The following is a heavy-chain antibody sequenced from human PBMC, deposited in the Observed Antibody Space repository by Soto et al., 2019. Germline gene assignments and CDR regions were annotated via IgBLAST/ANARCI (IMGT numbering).Heavy chain of an antibody. CDR1: GYTFTSYG. CDR3: ARDRYDYDDYTYFQH. J-gene: IGHJ1*01. V-gene: IGHV1-18*01. Sequence: QVQLVQSGAEVRKPGASVKVSCKASGYTFTSYGISWVRQAPGQGLEWMGWISAYNGNRNYAQKLQGRVTMTTDTSTSTAYMELRSLRSDDTAVYYCARDRYDYDDYTYFQHWGQGTLVTVSS. D-gene: IGHD4-17*01. CDR2: ISAYNGNR.